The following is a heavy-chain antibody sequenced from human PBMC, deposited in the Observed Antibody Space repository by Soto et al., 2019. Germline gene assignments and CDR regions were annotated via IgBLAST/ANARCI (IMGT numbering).Heavy chain of an antibody. CDR2: IYYSGST. V-gene: IGHV4-39*01. Sequence: PSETLSLTCTVSGGSISSSSYYWGWIRQPPGKGLEWIGSIYYSGSTYYNPSLKSRVTISVDTSKNQFSLKLSSVTAADTAVYYCARNNLDSGQSSSIYYYYYMDVWGKGTTVTVSS. J-gene: IGHJ6*03. CDR3: ARNNLDSGQSSSIYYYYYMDV. CDR1: GGSISSSSYY. D-gene: IGHD5-12*01.